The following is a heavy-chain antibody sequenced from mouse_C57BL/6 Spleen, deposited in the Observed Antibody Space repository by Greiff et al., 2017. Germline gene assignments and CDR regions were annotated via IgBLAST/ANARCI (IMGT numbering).Heavy chain of an antibody. D-gene: IGHD2-3*01. V-gene: IGHV5-4*01. J-gene: IGHJ4*01. CDR3: ARDLWLIRKRTYARDY. Sequence: EVQLVASGGGLVKPGGSLKLSCAASGFTFSSSAMSWVRQTPDKRLEWVSTISDGGSYTYYPANVKGRFTISRDNAKNNLYLKMSHLKSEDTAMYYCARDLWLIRKRTYARDYWGQGTSVTVSS. CDR1: GFTFSSSA. CDR2: ISDGGSYT.